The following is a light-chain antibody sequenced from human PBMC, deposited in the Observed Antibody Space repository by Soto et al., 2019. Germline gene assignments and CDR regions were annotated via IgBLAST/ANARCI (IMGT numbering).Light chain of an antibody. V-gene: IGKV3-15*01. Sequence: EVVLTQSVGTVSVPLGESATLSCGVSQSVDGYLAWYQQKPGQAPRLLIYGASTRATGVTARFRGGGSGTEFTLTISSLQSEDSAVYYCQQYHKWPPITFGQGTLLEI. CDR3: QQYHKWPPIT. CDR2: GAS. CDR1: QSVDGY. J-gene: IGKJ5*01.